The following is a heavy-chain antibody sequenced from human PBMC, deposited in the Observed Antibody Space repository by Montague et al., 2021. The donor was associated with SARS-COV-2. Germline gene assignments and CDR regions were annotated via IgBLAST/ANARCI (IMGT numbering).Heavy chain of an antibody. V-gene: IGHV4-34*01. CDR3: ARDASSSRWLRGRERYHFYPMDV. CDR1: GGLVGGYFSGYY. CDR2: SKDSGST. Sequence: SETLSLTCPVPSGGLVGGYFSGYYRNRLRKASEQRLEWIGESKDSGSTXYKPSLRSRATISVDKSDNQLSLSLRSVTAADTGVYYCARDASSSRWLRGRERYHFYPMDVWCQGTTVTVSS. J-gene: IGHJ6*02. D-gene: IGHD1-1*01.